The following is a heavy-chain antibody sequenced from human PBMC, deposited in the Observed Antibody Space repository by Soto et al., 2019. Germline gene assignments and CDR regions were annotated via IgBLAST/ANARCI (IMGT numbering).Heavy chain of an antibody. CDR3: ARERYVASRHSHYDS. J-gene: IGHJ4*02. CDR1: GYRFSTYG. Sequence: ASVKVSCKASGYRFSTYGINWVRQAPGQGPEWLGWTSTNNGDRNYAQKFRGRVTFTTDTSTSTAYMELRSLISDDTAVYFCARERYVASRHSHYDSWGQGTQVTVSS. D-gene: IGHD6-6*01. V-gene: IGHV1-18*04. CDR2: TSTNNGDR.